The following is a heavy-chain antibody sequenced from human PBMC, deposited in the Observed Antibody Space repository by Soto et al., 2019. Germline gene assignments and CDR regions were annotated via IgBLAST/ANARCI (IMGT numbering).Heavy chain of an antibody. CDR3: ARRGYCSGGSCHSAAFDI. V-gene: IGHV5-51*01. D-gene: IGHD2-15*01. J-gene: IGHJ3*02. Sequence: EVQLVQSGAEVKKPGESLKISCRGSGYSFTSYWIGWVRQMPGKGLEWMGIIYPGDSDARYSPSFQGQVTISADKSITTAYLQWSSLKASDTAMYYCARRGYCSGGSCHSAAFDIWGQGTMVTVSS. CDR2: IYPGDSDA. CDR1: GYSFTSYW.